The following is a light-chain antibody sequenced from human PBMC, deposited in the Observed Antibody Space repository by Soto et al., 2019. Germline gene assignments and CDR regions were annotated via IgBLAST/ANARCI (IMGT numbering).Light chain of an antibody. CDR1: QSISSW. V-gene: IGKV1-5*03. CDR2: KAS. CDR3: QEYSSYWT. Sequence: DIQMTQFPSTLSASVGDRVTITCRASQSISSWLAWYQQKPGKAPKLLIFKASSLESGVPSRFSGSGSGTEFTLTISSLQPDDFATYYCQEYSSYWTFGQGTKVEIK. J-gene: IGKJ1*01.